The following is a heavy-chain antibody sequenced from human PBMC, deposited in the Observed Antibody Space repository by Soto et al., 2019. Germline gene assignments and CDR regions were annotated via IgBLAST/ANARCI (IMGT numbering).Heavy chain of an antibody. D-gene: IGHD4-17*01. Sequence: GGSLRLSCAASGFTFSSYGMHWVRQAPGKGLEWVAVIWYDGSNKYYADSVKGRFTISRDNSKNTLYLQMNSLRAEDTAVYYCARDRGAVTTTRYYYYGMDVWGQGTTVTVSS. CDR3: ARDRGAVTTTRYYYYGMDV. V-gene: IGHV3-33*01. CDR2: IWYDGSNK. J-gene: IGHJ6*02. CDR1: GFTFSSYG.